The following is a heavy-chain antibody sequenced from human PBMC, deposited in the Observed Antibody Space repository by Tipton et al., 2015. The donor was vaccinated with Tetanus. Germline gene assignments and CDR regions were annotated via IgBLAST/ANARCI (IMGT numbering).Heavy chain of an antibody. Sequence: LRLSCTVSGGSISDKKYYWGWIRQPPGKGLEWIASIYFKGDTYYSPTLKSRVTIARDTSQNVFSLSLTSVTAADTAVYYCARHLYGYWFDPWCQGTLVTVSS. V-gene: IGHV4-39*02. CDR2: IYFKGDT. CDR1: GGSISDKKYY. D-gene: IGHD3-10*01. J-gene: IGHJ5*02. CDR3: ARHLYGYWFDP.